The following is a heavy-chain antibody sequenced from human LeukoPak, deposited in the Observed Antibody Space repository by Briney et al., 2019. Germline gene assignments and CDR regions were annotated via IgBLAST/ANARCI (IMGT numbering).Heavy chain of an antibody. J-gene: IGHJ4*02. V-gene: IGHV1-69*05. Sequence: ASVKVSCKASGGTFSSHAIGWVRQAPGQGLEWVGGNIPIFGTTNYAQKFQGRVTITTDESTSTGYMELRSLRSDDTAVYYCARGDSGYDYGFDNWGQGTLVTVSS. CDR2: NIPIFGTT. CDR3: ARGDSGYDYGFDN. D-gene: IGHD5-12*01. CDR1: GGTFSSHA.